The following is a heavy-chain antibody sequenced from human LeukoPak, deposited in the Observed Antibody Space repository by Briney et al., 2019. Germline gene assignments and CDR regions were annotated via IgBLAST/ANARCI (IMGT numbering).Heavy chain of an antibody. Sequence: GGSLRLSCADSGFSFSTYEMNWVHQAPGKGLEWVSYISSSGSSIYCADSVKGRFTISRDNAKNSLFLQMNSLRAEDTAVYYCARGGWFFEHWGQGTLVTVSS. J-gene: IGHJ4*02. V-gene: IGHV3-48*03. CDR2: ISSSGSSI. D-gene: IGHD6-19*01. CDR1: GFSFSTYE. CDR3: ARGGWFFEH.